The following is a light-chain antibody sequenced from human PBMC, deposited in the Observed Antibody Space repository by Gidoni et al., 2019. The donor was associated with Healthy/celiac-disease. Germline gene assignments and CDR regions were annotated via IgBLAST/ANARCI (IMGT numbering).Light chain of an antibody. CDR1: SSNIGSNY. CDR3: AAWDDSLSGRV. J-gene: IGLJ2*01. V-gene: IGLV1-47*01. Sequence: QSVLTQPPSASGTPGQRVTISCSGSSSNIGSNYVYWYQQLPVTAPKLLIHRNNQRPSGVPDRFSGSKSGTSASLAISGLRSEDEADYYCAAWDDSLSGRVFGGGTKLTVL. CDR2: RNN.